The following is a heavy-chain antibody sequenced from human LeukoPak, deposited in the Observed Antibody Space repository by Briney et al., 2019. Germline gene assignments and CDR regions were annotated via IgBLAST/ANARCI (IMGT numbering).Heavy chain of an antibody. CDR2: ISSNGGST. D-gene: IGHD1-26*01. CDR1: GFTFSSYA. J-gene: IGHJ4*02. Sequence: GGSLRLSCAASGFTFSSYAMHWVRQAPGKGLEYVSAISSNGGSTYYANSVKGRFTISRDNSKNTLYLQMNSLRAEDTAVYYCARPRIVGATLFDYWGQGTLVTVSS. V-gene: IGHV3-64*01. CDR3: ARPRIVGATLFDY.